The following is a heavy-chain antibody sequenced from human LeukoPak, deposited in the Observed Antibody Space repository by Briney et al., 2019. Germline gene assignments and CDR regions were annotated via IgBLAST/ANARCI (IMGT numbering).Heavy chain of an antibody. V-gene: IGHV4-39*01. Sequence: SETLSLTCTVSGGSISSSNFYWGWIRQPPGKGLEWIGSIYYSGTTYYSSSLKSRVIISVDTSKNQFSLKLSSVTATDTAVYYCARHEAQDFDYWGQGTLVTVSS. J-gene: IGHJ4*02. CDR1: GGSISSSNFY. CDR3: ARHEAQDFDY. CDR2: IYYSGTT.